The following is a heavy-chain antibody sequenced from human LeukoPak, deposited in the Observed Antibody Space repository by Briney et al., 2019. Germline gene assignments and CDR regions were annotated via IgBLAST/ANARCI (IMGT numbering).Heavy chain of an antibody. CDR2: ISGSGGST. CDR3: ARDVLIGFWSGYSDF. V-gene: IGHV3-23*01. Sequence: QPGGSLRLSCAASGFTFSSYTMSWVRQAPGKGLEWVSAISGSGGSTYYADSVKGRFTISRDNSKNTLYLQMTNLRVEDTAVYYCARDVLIGFWSGYSDFWGPGTLVAVAS. J-gene: IGHJ4*02. D-gene: IGHD3-3*01. CDR1: GFTFSSYT.